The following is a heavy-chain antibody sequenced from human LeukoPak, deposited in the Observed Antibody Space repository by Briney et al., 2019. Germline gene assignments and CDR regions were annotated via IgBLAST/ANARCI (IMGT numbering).Heavy chain of an antibody. J-gene: IGHJ3*02. CDR1: GDSISSYY. Sequence: TSETLSLTCTVSGDSISSYYWSWIRQPPGKGLEWIGYFYSSGSTNYNPSLKSRLTISVDMSKSQFSLKLSSVTAADTAVYYCARDFDYGDYGGHAFDIWGQGTMVTVSS. D-gene: IGHD4-17*01. V-gene: IGHV4-4*08. CDR3: ARDFDYGDYGGHAFDI. CDR2: FYSSGST.